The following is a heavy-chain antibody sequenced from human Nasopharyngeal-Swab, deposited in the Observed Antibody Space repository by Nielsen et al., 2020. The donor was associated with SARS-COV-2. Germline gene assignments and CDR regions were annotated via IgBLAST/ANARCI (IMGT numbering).Heavy chain of an antibody. Sequence: SVKVSCKASGGTFSSYAISWVRQAPGQGLEWVGGIIPIFGTANYAQKFQGRVTITADKSTSTAYMELSSLRSEDTAVYYCASEGATTGRADYWGQGTLVTVSS. CDR1: GGTFSSYA. J-gene: IGHJ4*02. CDR2: IIPIFGTA. V-gene: IGHV1-69*06. CDR3: ASEGATTGRADY. D-gene: IGHD1-26*01.